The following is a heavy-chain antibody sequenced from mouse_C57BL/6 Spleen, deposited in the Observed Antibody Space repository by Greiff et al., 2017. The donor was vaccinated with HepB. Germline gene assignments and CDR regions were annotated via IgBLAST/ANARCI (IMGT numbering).Heavy chain of an antibody. CDR1: GYTFTSYW. Sequence: QVQLQQSGAELVRPGTSVKMSCKASGYTFTSYWIGWVKQRPGHGLEWIGVIYPGSGNTNYNEKFKGKATLTADKSSSTAYMQFSSLTSEDSAVYYCARGGYGADYWGQGTTVTVSS. CDR2: IYPGSGNT. CDR3: ARGGYGADY. D-gene: IGHD2-2*01. V-gene: IGHV1-63*01. J-gene: IGHJ4*01.